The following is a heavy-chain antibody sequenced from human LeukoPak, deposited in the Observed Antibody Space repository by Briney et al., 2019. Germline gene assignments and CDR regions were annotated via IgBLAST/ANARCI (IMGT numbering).Heavy chain of an antibody. J-gene: IGHJ4*02. CDR2: ISPQGTT. CDR1: GFPFSAYA. Sequence: GGSLRLSCAASGFPFSAYAMTWVRQAPGKGPEWVSSISPQGTTYYADSVKGRFTVSRDNSRNTLFLQMGSLRADDMAVYYCAKPRVDSGTGSSYGHGLDFWGQGTLVTVSS. V-gene: IGHV3-23*01. D-gene: IGHD5-18*01. CDR3: AKPRVDSGTGSSYGHGLDF.